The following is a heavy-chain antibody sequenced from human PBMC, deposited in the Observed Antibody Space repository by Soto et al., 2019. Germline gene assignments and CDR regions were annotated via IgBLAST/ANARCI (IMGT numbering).Heavy chain of an antibody. Sequence: LSLTCTVTGGSMTTGDQYWTWIRHRPGEGLEWFGYINHRGSLYYNPSLESRVSMSVDTSKNQFSLNLRSVTAADTAVYYWARELPQRQGRNMDVWGQGTTVTVSS. CDR2: INHRGSL. CDR3: ARELPQRQGRNMDV. CDR1: GGSMTTGDQY. V-gene: IGHV4-31*03. J-gene: IGHJ6*02. D-gene: IGHD1-1*01.